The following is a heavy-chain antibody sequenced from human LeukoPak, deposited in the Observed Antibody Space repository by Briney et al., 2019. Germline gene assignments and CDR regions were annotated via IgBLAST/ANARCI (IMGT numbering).Heavy chain of an antibody. Sequence: GGSLRLSCAASGFTFSSYEMNWVRQAPGKGLEWVSYISSGSTIYDADSVKGRFTISRDNAKNSLYLQMNSLRAEDTAAYYCARESIAVAGAPFDYWGQGTLVTVSS. CDR3: ARESIAVAGAPFDY. CDR1: GFTFSSYE. J-gene: IGHJ4*02. CDR2: ISSGSTI. D-gene: IGHD6-19*01. V-gene: IGHV3-48*03.